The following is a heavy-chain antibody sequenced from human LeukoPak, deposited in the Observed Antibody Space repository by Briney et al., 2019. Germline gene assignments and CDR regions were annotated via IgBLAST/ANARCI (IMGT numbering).Heavy chain of an antibody. V-gene: IGHV4-4*07. CDR2: IYISGST. CDR3: ARPGSYGSWFDP. D-gene: IGHD3-10*01. Sequence: SETLSLTCTVSGGSISIYYWSWIRQPAGKGLEWIGRIYISGSTNYNPSLKSRVTISVDTSKNQFSLKLSSVTAADTAVYYCARPGSYGSWFDPWGQGTLVTVSS. J-gene: IGHJ5*02. CDR1: GGSISIYY.